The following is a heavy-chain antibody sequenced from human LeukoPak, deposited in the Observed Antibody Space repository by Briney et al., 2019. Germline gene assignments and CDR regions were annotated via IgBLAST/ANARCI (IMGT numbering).Heavy chain of an antibody. Sequence: PSETLSLTCAVSGGSMSSYYWGWIRQPPGKGLEWIGSIYYSGSTYYNPSLKSRVTISVDTSKNQFSLKLSSVTAADTAVYYCARHRAAGTGDDAFDIWGQGTMVTVSS. V-gene: IGHV4-39*01. CDR3: ARHRAAGTGDDAFDI. CDR1: GGSMSSYY. D-gene: IGHD6-13*01. J-gene: IGHJ3*02. CDR2: IYYSGST.